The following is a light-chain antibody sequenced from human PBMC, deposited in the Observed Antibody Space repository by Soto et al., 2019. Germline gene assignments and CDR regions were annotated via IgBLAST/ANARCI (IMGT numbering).Light chain of an antibody. V-gene: IGKV1-33*01. Sequence: IQMTQSPSLLSASVGDRVTITCQAPQDIRKYLNWYQQTPGKAPKLLIYDASSLETGVPPRFSGSGSGTYFTFTISSLQPEDLATYYCQQSDDLPYAFGQGTKREIK. CDR3: QQSDDLPYA. CDR2: DAS. CDR1: QDIRKY. J-gene: IGKJ2*01.